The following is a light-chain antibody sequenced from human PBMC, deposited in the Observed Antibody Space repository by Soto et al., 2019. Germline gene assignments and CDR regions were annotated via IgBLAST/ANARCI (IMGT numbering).Light chain of an antibody. CDR2: EVV. CDR1: ATDIGYYNF. CDR3: SSYTTSTTRV. V-gene: IGLV2-14*01. Sequence: QSALTQPASVSGLPGQSIIISCNGTATDIGYYNFVSWYQQHPGRAPKLLIYEVVSRPSGVSDRFSASKSGNTAFLTISEFQTDDEAAYFCSSYTTSTTRVFGGGTKLTVL. J-gene: IGLJ3*02.